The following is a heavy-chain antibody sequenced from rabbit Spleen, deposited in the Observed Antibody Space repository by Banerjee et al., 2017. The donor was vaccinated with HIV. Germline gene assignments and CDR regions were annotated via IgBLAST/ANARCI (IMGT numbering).Heavy chain of an antibody. CDR2: IYAGSIGDT. CDR3: ARASVGFNGYNHAYYYGMDL. Sequence: QSLEESGGGLVQPEGSLTLTCTASGFSFSSSYYMCWVRQAPGKGLEWIACIYAGSIGDTFYASWAKGRFTISRTSSTTVTLQMTSLTAADTATYFCARASVGFNGYNHAYYYGMDLWGQGTLVTVS. V-gene: IGHV1S40*01. CDR1: GFSFSSSYY. J-gene: IGHJ6*01. D-gene: IGHD6-1*01.